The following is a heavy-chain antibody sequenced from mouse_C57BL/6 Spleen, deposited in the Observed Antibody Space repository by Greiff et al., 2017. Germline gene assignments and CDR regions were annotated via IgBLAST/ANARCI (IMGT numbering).Heavy chain of an antibody. D-gene: IGHD1-1*01. CDR1: GYAFSSSW. V-gene: IGHV1-82*01. CDR2: IYPGDGDT. J-gene: IGHJ2*01. CDR3: TRSLITTVVATRGYFDY. Sequence: LLESGPELVKPGASVKISCKASGYAFSSSWMNWVKQRPGKGLEWIGRIYPGDGDTNYNGKFKGKATLTADKSSSTAYMQLSSLTSEDSAVYFCTRSLITTVVATRGYFDYWGQGTTLTVSS.